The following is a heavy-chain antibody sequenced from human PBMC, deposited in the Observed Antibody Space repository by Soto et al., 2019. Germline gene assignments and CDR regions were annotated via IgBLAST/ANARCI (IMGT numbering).Heavy chain of an antibody. V-gene: IGHV3-66*01. J-gene: IGHJ6*03. Sequence: GGSLRLSCAASGFTVSSNYMSWVRQAPGKGLEWVSVIYSGGSTYYADSVKGRFTISRDNSKNTLYLQMNSLRAEDTAVYYCASRGSDYYYYMDVWGKGTTVTVS. CDR3: ASRGSDYYYYMDV. D-gene: IGHD5-12*01. CDR1: GFTVSSNY. CDR2: IYSGGST.